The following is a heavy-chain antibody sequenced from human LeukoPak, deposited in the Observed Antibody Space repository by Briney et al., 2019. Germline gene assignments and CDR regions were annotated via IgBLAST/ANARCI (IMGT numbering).Heavy chain of an antibody. CDR3: AKPYYGGGDCLHYFDY. V-gene: IGHV3-23*01. J-gene: IGHJ4*02. CDR2: ISGSGGST. Sequence: GGSLRLSCAASGFTFNSHAMNWVRQAPGKGLEWVSTISGSGGSTYYADSVKGRFTISRDNSKNTLYLQMNSLRADDTAVYYCAKPYYGGGDCLHYFDYWGQGTLVTVSS. CDR1: GFTFNSHA. D-gene: IGHD2-21*02.